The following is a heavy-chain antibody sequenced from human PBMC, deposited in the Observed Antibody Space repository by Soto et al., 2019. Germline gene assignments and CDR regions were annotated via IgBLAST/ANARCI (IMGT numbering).Heavy chain of an antibody. Sequence: QVQLVQSGAEEKKPGAALNVSCKASGYTFTSYAMHWVRQAPGQRLEWMEWINAGNGNTKYSQKFQGRVTITRDTSASTAYMELSSLRSEDTAVYYCARSIVVVTALDYWGQGTLVTVSS. CDR1: GYTFTSYA. V-gene: IGHV1-3*05. CDR3: ARSIVVVTALDY. J-gene: IGHJ4*02. D-gene: IGHD2-21*02. CDR2: INAGNGNT.